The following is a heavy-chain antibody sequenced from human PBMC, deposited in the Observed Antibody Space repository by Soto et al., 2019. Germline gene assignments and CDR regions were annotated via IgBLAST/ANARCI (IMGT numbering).Heavy chain of an antibody. CDR3: ARGWNDFPH. V-gene: IGHV1-69*01. Sequence: QVQLVQSGAEVKKPGSSVKVSCKASGGTFSSYAISWVRQAPGQGLECRGGIIPVFGTANYAQKFQGSVTITAAESTSTVYMELTSLRSEDTAVYYCARGWNDFPHWGQGALVTVSS. CDR2: IIPVFGTA. D-gene: IGHD1-1*01. J-gene: IGHJ1*01. CDR1: GGTFSSYA.